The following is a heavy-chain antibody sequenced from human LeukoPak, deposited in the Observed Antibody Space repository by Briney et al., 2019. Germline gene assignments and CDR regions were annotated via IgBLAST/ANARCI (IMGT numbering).Heavy chain of an antibody. Sequence: ASVKVSRKASGYTFTSYGISWVRQAPGQGLEWMGWISAYNGNTNYAQKLQGRVTMTTDTSTSTVYMELSSLRSEDTAVYYCARAPPLSSDSAFDTWGQGTMVTVSS. CDR1: GYTFTSYG. CDR2: ISAYNGNT. J-gene: IGHJ3*02. D-gene: IGHD6-19*01. CDR3: ARAPPLSSDSAFDT. V-gene: IGHV1-18*01.